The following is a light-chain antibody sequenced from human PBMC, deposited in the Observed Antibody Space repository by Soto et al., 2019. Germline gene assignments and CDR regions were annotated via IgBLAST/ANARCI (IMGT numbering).Light chain of an antibody. CDR1: QNIRNW. V-gene: IGKV1-5*01. CDR3: QQSYTAPLT. J-gene: IGKJ4*01. CDR2: DAS. Sequence: DIQMPQSASTLSASVCDSVTITCRASQNIRNWLAWYQQKPGKAPKLLIYDASSLESGVPSRFSGSGSGTDFTLTIRSLQPEDFATYYCQQSYTAPLTFGGGTKVDIK.